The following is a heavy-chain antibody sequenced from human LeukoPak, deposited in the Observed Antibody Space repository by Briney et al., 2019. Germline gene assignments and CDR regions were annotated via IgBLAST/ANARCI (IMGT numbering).Heavy chain of an antibody. V-gene: IGHV3-48*03. Sequence: GGSLRLSCAASGFTFSSNEMNWVRQAPGKGPEWVSYISSSGSTIYYADSVKGRFTISRDNAKNSLYLQMNSLRAEDTAVYYCARDVAPIDYWGQGALVTVSS. CDR3: ARDVAPIDY. CDR1: GFTFSSNE. CDR2: ISSSGSTI. J-gene: IGHJ4*02.